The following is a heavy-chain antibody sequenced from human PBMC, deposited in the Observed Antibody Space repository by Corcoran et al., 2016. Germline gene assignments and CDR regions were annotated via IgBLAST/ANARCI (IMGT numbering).Heavy chain of an antibody. D-gene: IGHD3-3*01. Sequence: QVQLQESGPGLVKTSQTLSLTCTVSVGSISSGGYYCSWIRQHPGKGLEWNGYIYYSGSTYYNPSLKSRVTISVDTSKNQFSLKLSSVTAADTAVYYCARETQGVAAHFDYWGQGTLVTVSS. V-gene: IGHV4-31*03. CDR1: VGSISSGGYY. CDR2: IYYSGST. J-gene: IGHJ4*02. CDR3: ARETQGVAAHFDY.